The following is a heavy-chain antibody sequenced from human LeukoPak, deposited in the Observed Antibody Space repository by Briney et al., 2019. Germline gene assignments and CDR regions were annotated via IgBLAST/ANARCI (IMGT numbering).Heavy chain of an antibody. CDR2: ISPSGNT. J-gene: IGHJ2*01. Sequence: SETLSLTCSVSSDSISSHSWSWIRQPAGKRLEWIGHISPSGNTNYNPSLKSRVTMSVDTSKNHFSLKLSSVTAADTAVYYCARRPYWYFDLWGRGTLVTVSS. V-gene: IGHV4-4*07. CDR1: SDSISSHS. CDR3: ARRPYWYFDL. D-gene: IGHD6-6*01.